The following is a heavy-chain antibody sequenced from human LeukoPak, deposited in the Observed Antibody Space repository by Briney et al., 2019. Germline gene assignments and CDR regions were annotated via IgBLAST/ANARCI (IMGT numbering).Heavy chain of an antibody. D-gene: IGHD2-15*01. CDR2: ISSISTYI. J-gene: IGHJ4*02. Sequence: PGGSLRLSCAASGFTFSSYSMNWVRQAPGKGLEWVSAISSISTYIYYADSVRGRFTISRDNAKNTLYLQMNSLRAEDTAVYYCARGPDIVVFKYYFDFWGQGTLVTVSS. CDR1: GFTFSSYS. V-gene: IGHV3-21*01. CDR3: ARGPDIVVFKYYFDF.